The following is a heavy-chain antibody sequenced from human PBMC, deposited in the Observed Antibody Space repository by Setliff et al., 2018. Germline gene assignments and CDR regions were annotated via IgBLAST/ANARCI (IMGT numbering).Heavy chain of an antibody. V-gene: IGHV1-18*01. CDR3: ARINFYVSSGYYYAPDY. J-gene: IGHJ4*02. Sequence: ASVKVSCKASGYTFTSYGISWVRQAPGQGLEWMGWISAYNGNTNYAQKFQDRVTMTIDTLTSTAYMELRSLRSDDTAMYFCARINFYVSSGYYYAPDYWGQGALVTVS. CDR1: GYTFTSYG. D-gene: IGHD3-22*01. CDR2: ISAYNGNT.